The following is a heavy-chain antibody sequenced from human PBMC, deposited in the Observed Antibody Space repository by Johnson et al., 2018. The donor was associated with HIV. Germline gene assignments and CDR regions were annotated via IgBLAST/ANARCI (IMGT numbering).Heavy chain of an antibody. CDR1: GFTVSSNY. CDR3: ARGRYAFDI. CDR2: ISTSGSTI. V-gene: IGHV3-11*04. J-gene: IGHJ3*02. Sequence: VQLVESGGGLVQPGGSLRLSCAASGFTVSSNYMSWVRQAPGRGLDWVSYISTSGSTIHYADSVKGRFTISRDNAKKSLYLQMNSLRAEDTAVYYCARGRYAFDIWGQGTMVTVSS.